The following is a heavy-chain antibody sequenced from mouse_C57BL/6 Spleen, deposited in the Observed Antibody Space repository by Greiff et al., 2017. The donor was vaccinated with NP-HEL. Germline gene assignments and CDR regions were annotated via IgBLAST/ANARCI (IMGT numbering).Heavy chain of an antibody. J-gene: IGHJ4*01. Sequence: QVQLQQPGAELVKPGASVKLSCKASGYTFTSYWMHWVKQRPGQGLEWIGMIHPNSGSTNYNEKFKSKATLTVDKSSSTAYMQLSSLTSEDSAVYYCARGHGNYKYYAMDYWGQGTSVTVSS. D-gene: IGHD2-1*01. V-gene: IGHV1-64*01. CDR1: GYTFTSYW. CDR3: ARGHGNYKYYAMDY. CDR2: IHPNSGST.